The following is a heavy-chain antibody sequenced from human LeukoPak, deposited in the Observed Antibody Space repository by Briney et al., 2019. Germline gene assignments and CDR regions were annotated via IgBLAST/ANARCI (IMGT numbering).Heavy chain of an antibody. CDR2: INAYNGNT. Sequence: ASVKVSCKASGYTFTSYGISWVRQAPGQGLEWMGWINAYNGNTNYAQKLQGRVTMTTDTSTSTAYMELRSLRSDDTAVYYCARAYYYGSGSEGYFDYWGQATLVTVSS. V-gene: IGHV1-18*01. J-gene: IGHJ4*02. CDR3: ARAYYYGSGSEGYFDY. CDR1: GYTFTSYG. D-gene: IGHD3-10*01.